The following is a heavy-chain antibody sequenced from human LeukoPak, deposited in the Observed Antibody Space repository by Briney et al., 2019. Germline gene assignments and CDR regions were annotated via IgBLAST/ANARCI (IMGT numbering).Heavy chain of an antibody. J-gene: IGHJ4*02. CDR2: INQDGSEK. CDR1: GFPFSSHW. V-gene: IGHV3-7*01. CDR3: VRDLPDY. Sequence: AGGSLRLSCAASGFPFSSHWLSWFRQSPGKGLEWVAHINQDGSEKYYVDSVKGRFTISRDNARNSQYLQMNSLRAEDTAVYYCVRDLPDYWGQGTLVTVSS.